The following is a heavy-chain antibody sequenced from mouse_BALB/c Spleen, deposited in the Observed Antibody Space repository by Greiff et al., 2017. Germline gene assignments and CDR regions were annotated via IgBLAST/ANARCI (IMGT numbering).Heavy chain of an antibody. J-gene: IGHJ4*01. D-gene: IGHD1-1*01. CDR2: INSNGGST. CDR3: ARVYYGSSYYYAMDY. CDR1: GFTFSSYG. Sequence: EVQVVESGGGLVQPGGSLKLSCAASGFTFSSYGMSWVRQTPDKRLELVATINSNGGSTYYPDSVKGRFTISRDNAKNTLYLQMSSLKSEDTAMYDCARVYYGSSYYYAMDYWGQGTSVTVSS. V-gene: IGHV5-6-3*01.